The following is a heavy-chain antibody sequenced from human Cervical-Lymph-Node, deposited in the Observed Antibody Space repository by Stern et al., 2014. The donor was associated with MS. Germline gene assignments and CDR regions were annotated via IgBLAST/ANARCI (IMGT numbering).Heavy chain of an antibody. CDR1: GDPSKNDP. D-gene: IGHD6-19*01. Sequence: VQLLESGAEVKKPGSSVKVSCKSSGDPSKNDPISLVRQAPGQGLEWMGGIIPILVTPNYAQKFQGRVTITADGSTGTVYMEISSLRSEDTAVYYCARQDAVAGLDYWGQGTLVTVSS. CDR2: IIPILVTP. V-gene: IGHV1-69*01. J-gene: IGHJ4*02. CDR3: ARQDAVAGLDY.